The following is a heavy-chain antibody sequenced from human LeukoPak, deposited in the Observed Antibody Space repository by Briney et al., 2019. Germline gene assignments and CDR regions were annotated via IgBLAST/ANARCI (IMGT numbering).Heavy chain of an antibody. J-gene: IGHJ1*01. CDR3: AGGSVWVAVAGNRPGYFQH. CDR1: GYSISSGYY. V-gene: IGHV4-61*01. D-gene: IGHD6-19*01. CDR2: IYYSGST. Sequence: SETLSLTCTVSGYSISSGYYWSWIRQPPGKGLEWIGYIYYSGSTNYNPSLKSRVTISVDTSKNQFSLKLSSVTAADTAVYYCAGGSVWVAVAGNRPGYFQHWGQGTLVTVSS.